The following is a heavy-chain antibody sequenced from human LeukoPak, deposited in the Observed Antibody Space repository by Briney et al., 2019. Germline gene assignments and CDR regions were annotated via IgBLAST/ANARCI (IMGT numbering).Heavy chain of an antibody. J-gene: IGHJ1*01. CDR3: APRPLRAEYFQH. V-gene: IGHV3-23*01. Sequence: GGSLRLSCAASGFTFSSYAMSWVRQAPGKGLEWVSAISGSGGSTYYADSVKGRFTISRDNSKNTLYLQMNSLRAEDTAVYHCAPRPLRAEYFQHWGQGTLVTVSS. CDR2: ISGSGGST. CDR1: GFTFSSYA.